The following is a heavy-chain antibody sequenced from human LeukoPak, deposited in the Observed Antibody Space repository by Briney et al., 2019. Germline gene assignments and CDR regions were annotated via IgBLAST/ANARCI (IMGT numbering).Heavy chain of an antibody. CDR3: ARSEYSSSWHWFDP. Sequence: SVKVSCKASGGTFSSYTISWVRQAPGQGLEWMGRIIPILGIANYAQKFQGRVTITADKYTSTAYMEPSSLRSEDTAVYYCARSEYSSSWHWFDPWGQGTLVTVSS. J-gene: IGHJ5*02. V-gene: IGHV1-69*02. CDR1: GGTFSSYT. CDR2: IIPILGIA. D-gene: IGHD6-13*01.